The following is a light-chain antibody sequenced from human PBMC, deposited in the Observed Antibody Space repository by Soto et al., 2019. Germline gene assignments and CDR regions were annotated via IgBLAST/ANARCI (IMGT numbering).Light chain of an antibody. CDR2: GNS. CDR3: QSYDSRLSGWV. J-gene: IGLJ3*02. CDR1: SSNIGAGYD. Sequence: QPVLTQPPSVSGAPGQRVTISCTGSSSNIGAGYDVHWYQQLPGTAPKLLIYGNSNRPSGVPDRFSGSKSGTSASLAITGFQAEDEADYYCQSYDSRLSGWVFGGGPKLTVL. V-gene: IGLV1-40*01.